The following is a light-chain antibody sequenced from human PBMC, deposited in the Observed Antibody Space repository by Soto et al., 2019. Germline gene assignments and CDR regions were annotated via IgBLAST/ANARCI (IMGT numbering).Light chain of an antibody. CDR1: QSVSSN. CDR3: QQFHNWPLT. CDR2: GAS. Sequence: IVMTQSPATLSVSPGERATLSCRASQSVSSNLAWYQQKPGQAPRLLIYGASTRATGIPARFSGSGSGTEFTLTISSLQAEDFAVYYCQQFHNWPLTFAGGTKVEIK. V-gene: IGKV3-15*01. J-gene: IGKJ4*01.